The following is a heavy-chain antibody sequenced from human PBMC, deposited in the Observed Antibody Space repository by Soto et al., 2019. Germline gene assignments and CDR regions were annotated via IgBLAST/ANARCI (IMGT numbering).Heavy chain of an antibody. D-gene: IGHD6-13*01. CDR3: ARGGRIAAAGIDY. Sequence: EVQLVESGGGLVQPGGSLRLSCAASGFTFSSYWMHWVRQAPGKGLVWVSRINSDGSSTSYADSVKGRFAISRDNAKNTLYLQMNSLRAEDTAVYYCARGGRIAAAGIDYWGQGTLVTVSS. CDR2: INSDGSST. CDR1: GFTFSSYW. J-gene: IGHJ4*02. V-gene: IGHV3-74*01.